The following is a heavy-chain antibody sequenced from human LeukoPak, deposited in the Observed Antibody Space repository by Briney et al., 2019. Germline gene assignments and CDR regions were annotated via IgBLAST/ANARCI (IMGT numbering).Heavy chain of an antibody. J-gene: IGHJ4*02. CDR3: TKICTYSSSCPDY. D-gene: IGHD6-13*01. CDR2: IRSKAYGGTT. V-gene: IGHV3-49*04. CDR1: GFTFGDYA. Sequence: GGSLRLSCTASGFTFGDYAMSWVRQAPGKGLDSVGFIRSKAYGGTTEYFASVKGGVTISSDDSKSIAYLQMNSLKTEDTAVYYCTKICTYSSSCPDYWGQGTLVTVSS.